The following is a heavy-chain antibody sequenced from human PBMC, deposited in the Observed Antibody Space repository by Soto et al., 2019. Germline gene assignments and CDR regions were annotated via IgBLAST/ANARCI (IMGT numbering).Heavy chain of an antibody. V-gene: IGHV1-18*04. D-gene: IGHD3-16*02. CDR3: AREGGVWGSFRYFDY. J-gene: IGHJ4*02. CDR2: ISPYNGNT. Sequence: QVQLVQSGVEVQKPGASVKVSCKASGCTFSSYVINWLRQAPGQGLEWMGWISPYNGNTNYGQNLQGRVTMTTDTSTSIVDMELRSLRSDDTAVYYCAREGGVWGSFRYFDYWGQGTLDTVSP. CDR1: GCTFSSYV.